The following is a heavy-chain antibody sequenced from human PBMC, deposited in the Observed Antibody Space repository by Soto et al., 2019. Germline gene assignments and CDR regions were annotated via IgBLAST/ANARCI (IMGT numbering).Heavy chain of an antibody. J-gene: IGHJ4*02. CDR3: ARSQNYGSGAYSDS. D-gene: IGHD3-10*01. Sequence: QVHLEQSGAEVKKPGASVKVSCKASGYTFTRSLMHWVRQAPGQSLEWMGWINIDTGYTKISQRFQGRVSFAGDTSESTAHMELSSLRSEDTAVYYCARSQNYGSGAYSDSWGQGTLVTISS. CDR2: INIDTGYT. V-gene: IGHV1-3*04. CDR1: GYTFTRSL.